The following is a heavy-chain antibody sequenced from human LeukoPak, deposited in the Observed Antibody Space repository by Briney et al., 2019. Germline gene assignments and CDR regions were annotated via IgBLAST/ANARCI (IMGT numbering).Heavy chain of an antibody. V-gene: IGHV1-18*01. D-gene: IGHD5-18*01. CDR3: AREGSYGSLDY. J-gene: IGHJ4*02. Sequence: ASVKVSCKASGYTFTSYGISWVRQAPGQGLEWMGWISAYNGNTNYAQKFQGRVTMTRDTSISTAYMELSRLRSDDTAVYYCAREGSYGSLDYWGQGTLVTVSS. CDR2: ISAYNGNT. CDR1: GYTFTSYG.